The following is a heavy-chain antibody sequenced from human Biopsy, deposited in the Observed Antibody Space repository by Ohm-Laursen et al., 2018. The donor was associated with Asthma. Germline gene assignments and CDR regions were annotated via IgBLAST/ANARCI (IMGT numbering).Heavy chain of an antibody. V-gene: IGHV1-3*04. J-gene: IGHJ3*01. CDR1: GYNFISLA. D-gene: IGHD3-9*01. Sequence: ASVKVSCKASGYNFISLAIHWVRQAPGQRLEWMGWVNTANGDTKHSQKFQGRITITRDTSASTAYMELRSLRSEDTATYYCARTYYDFLTGQVKDVFGVWGQGTMVTVSS. CDR3: ARTYYDFLTGQVKDVFGV. CDR2: VNTANGDT.